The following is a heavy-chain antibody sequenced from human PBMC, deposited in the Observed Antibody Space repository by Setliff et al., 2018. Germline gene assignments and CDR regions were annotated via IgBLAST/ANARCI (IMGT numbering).Heavy chain of an antibody. CDR3: ARAVGRWFGDHTRGYFDY. J-gene: IGHJ4*02. V-gene: IGHV1-69*10. CDR2: VIPILGIA. Sequence: SVKVSCKASGGTFSSYAISWVRQAPGQGLEWMGGVIPILGIANYAQKFQGWVTMTRDTSISTAYMELSRLRSDDTAVYYCARAVGRWFGDHTRGYFDYWGQGTLVTVSS. D-gene: IGHD3-10*01. CDR1: GGTFSSYA.